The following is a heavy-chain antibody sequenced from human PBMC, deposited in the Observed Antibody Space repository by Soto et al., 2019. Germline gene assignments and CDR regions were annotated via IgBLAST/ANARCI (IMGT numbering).Heavy chain of an antibody. CDR1: GFTFSVYA. CDR2: VTANGGST. J-gene: IGHJ6*02. V-gene: IGHV3-23*01. Sequence: LSLSCAATGFTFSVYAMTWVRQAPGKGLEWVSAVTANGGSTYSADSVKGRFTISRDNSKNTLFLQMNSLRAEDTAVYYCASLGVGDWANYYYYYGMDVWGQGTTVTVSS. D-gene: IGHD2-21*02. CDR3: ASLGVGDWANYYYYYGMDV.